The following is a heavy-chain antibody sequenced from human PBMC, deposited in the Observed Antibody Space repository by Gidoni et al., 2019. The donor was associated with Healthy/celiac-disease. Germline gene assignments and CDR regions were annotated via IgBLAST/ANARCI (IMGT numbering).Heavy chain of an antibody. CDR3: AKDHRGAAGRNLYYFDY. CDR1: GFTFRSYA. CDR2: ISGSGGST. V-gene: IGHV3-23*01. Sequence: EVQLLESGGGLVQPGGSLRLSCAASGFTFRSYAMSWVRQAPGKGLEWVSAISGSGGSTYYADSVKGRFTISRDNSKNTLYLQMNSLRAEDTAVYYCAKDHRGAAGRNLYYFDYWGQGTLVTVSS. D-gene: IGHD6-13*01. J-gene: IGHJ4*02.